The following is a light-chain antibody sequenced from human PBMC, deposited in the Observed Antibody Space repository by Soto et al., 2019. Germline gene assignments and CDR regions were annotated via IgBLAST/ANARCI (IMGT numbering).Light chain of an antibody. V-gene: IGKV1-27*01. CDR3: QEYMSYS. CDR1: QGISNY. J-gene: IGKJ1*01. Sequence: DIQMTQSPSSLSASVGYRVTITCRASQGISNYLAWYQQKPGKVPKLLIYAASSLQSGVPSRFSGGGSGTDFTLTIASLQHEDVATYYCQEYMSYSFGQGTKLEIK. CDR2: AAS.